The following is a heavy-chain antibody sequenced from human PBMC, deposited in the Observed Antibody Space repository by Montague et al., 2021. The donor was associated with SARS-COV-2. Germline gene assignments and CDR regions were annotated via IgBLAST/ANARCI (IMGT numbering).Heavy chain of an antibody. V-gene: IGHV3-33*08. CDR2: IWYDGSNQ. J-gene: IGHJ6*02. Sequence: SLRLSCAASGFTFSSYDMHWVRQAPGKGLEWVAVIWYDGSNQYYGDSGKGRFTISRDNSKNTLYLQMNSLRAEDTAVYCCAREYSAPRWFGEYNRYGMDVWGQGTTVTVSS. CDR3: AREYSAPRWFGEYNRYGMDV. D-gene: IGHD3-10*01. CDR1: GFTFSSYD.